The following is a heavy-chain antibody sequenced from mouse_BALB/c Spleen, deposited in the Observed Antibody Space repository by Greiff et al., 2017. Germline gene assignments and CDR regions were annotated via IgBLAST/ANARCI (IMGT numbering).Heavy chain of an antibody. CDR2: ISSGGSYT. V-gene: IGHV5-9-4*01. CDR3: ARDGITGAMDY. D-gene: IGHD2-4*01. CDR1: GFTFSSYA. Sequence: EVMLVESGGGLVKPGGSLKLSCAASGFTFSSYAMSWVRQSPEKRLEWVAEISSGGSYTYYPDTVTGRFTISRDNAKNTLYLEMSSLRSEDTAMYYCARDGITGAMDYWGQGTSVTVSS. J-gene: IGHJ4*01.